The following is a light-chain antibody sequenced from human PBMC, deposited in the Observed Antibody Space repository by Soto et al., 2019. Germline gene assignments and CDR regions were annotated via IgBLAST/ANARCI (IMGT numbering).Light chain of an antibody. Sequence: DIQMTQSPSTRSASVGDRVTITCRASQSISSWLAWYQQKPGKAPKLLIYDVSTLESGVPSRFSGSGSGTEFTLTISSLQPDDCATYYCQQYNTFWTFGQGTKVDIK. CDR1: QSISSW. V-gene: IGKV1-5*01. J-gene: IGKJ1*01. CDR3: QQYNTFWT. CDR2: DVS.